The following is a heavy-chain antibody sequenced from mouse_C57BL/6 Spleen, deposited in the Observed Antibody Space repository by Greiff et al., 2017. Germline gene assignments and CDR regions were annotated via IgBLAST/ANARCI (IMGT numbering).Heavy chain of an antibody. V-gene: IGHV1-69*01. CDR1: GYTFTSYW. J-gene: IGHJ2*01. CDR3: ARGVDYSNWENYFDY. Sequence: QVQLQQPGAELVMPGASVKLSCKASGYTFTSYWMPWVKQRPGQGLEWIGEIDPSDSYTNYNQKFKGKSTLTVDKASSTAYMQLSSLTSEDSAVYYCARGVDYSNWENYFDYWGQGTTLTVSS. D-gene: IGHD2-5*01. CDR2: IDPSDSYT.